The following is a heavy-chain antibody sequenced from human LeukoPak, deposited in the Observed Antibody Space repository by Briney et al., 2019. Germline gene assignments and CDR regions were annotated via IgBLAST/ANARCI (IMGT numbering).Heavy chain of an antibody. V-gene: IGHV1-18*01. Sequence: ASVKVSCKASGYTFTSYGISWVRQAPGQGLEWMGWISAYNGNTNYAQKLQGRVTMTTDTSTSTAHMELRSLRSDDTAVYYCARDGSSSSWPIDYWGQGTLVTVSS. CDR2: ISAYNGNT. CDR3: ARDGSSSSWPIDY. D-gene: IGHD6-13*01. CDR1: GYTFTSYG. J-gene: IGHJ4*02.